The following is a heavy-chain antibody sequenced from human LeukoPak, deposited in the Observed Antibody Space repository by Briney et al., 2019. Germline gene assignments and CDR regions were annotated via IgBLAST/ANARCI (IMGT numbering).Heavy chain of an antibody. Sequence: GGSLGLSCAASGFTFDDYGMSRVRQAPGKGLEWVSGINWNGGSTGYADSVKGRFTISRDNAKNSLYLQMNSLRAEDTALYYCAVLDDGSGSYSGYWGQGTLVTVSS. CDR3: AVLDDGSGSYSGY. CDR1: GFTFDDYG. D-gene: IGHD3-10*01. CDR2: INWNGGST. J-gene: IGHJ4*02. V-gene: IGHV3-20*04.